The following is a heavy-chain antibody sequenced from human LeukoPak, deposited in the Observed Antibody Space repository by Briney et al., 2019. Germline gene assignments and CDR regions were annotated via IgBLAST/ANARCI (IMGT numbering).Heavy chain of an antibody. CDR1: EFTFSAYA. CDR3: VRGGWRIIETGGDS. J-gene: IGHJ4*02. Sequence: GGSLRLSCATSEFTFSAYAMNWVRQAPGKGLEWVGYISPTGSTMFYAGSVKGRFTISRGNADNSLYLQMKSLRVEDTAMYYCVRGGWRIIETGGDSWGQGTLVTVSS. CDR2: ISPTGSTM. D-gene: IGHD2-15*01. V-gene: IGHV3-48*04.